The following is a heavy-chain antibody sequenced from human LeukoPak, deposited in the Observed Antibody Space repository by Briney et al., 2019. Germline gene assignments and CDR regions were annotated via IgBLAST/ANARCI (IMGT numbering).Heavy chain of an antibody. V-gene: IGHV1-2*02. CDR3: ATARTYCGGDCYSGQDAFDI. CDR2: INPNSGGT. Sequence: ASVKVSCKASGYTFTGYYMHWVRQAPGQGLEWMGWINPNSGGTNYVQKFQGRVTMTRDTSISTAYMALSRLRSDDTAVYYCATARTYCGGDCYSGQDAFDIWGQGTMVTVSS. CDR1: GYTFTGYY. D-gene: IGHD2-21*01. J-gene: IGHJ3*02.